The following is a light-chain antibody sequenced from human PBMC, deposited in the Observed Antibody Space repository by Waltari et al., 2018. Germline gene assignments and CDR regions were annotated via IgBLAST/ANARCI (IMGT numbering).Light chain of an antibody. CDR2: EVN. J-gene: IGLJ1*01. Sequence: QSALTQPAYVSGSPGQSIAISGPWTNNDIGGYYAVPWYQFRPGKAPTLVLYEVNTRPSGISNRFSGSQSANTASLPIAGLQAEDEADYYCSSYRGSITLVVFGAGTKVTVL. CDR3: SSYRGSITLVV. CDR1: NNDIGGYYA. V-gene: IGLV2-14*01.